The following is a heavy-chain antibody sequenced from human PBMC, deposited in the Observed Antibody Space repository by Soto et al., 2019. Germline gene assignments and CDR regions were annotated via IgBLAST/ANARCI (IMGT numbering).Heavy chain of an antibody. CDR1: GGSISSSSYY. J-gene: IGHJ4*02. V-gene: IGHV4-39*07. CDR2: IYYSGST. CDR3: ARDVGREDTAMV. Sequence: SETLSLTCTVSGGSISSSSYYWGWIRQPSGKGLEWIGSIYYSGSTYYNPSLKSRVTISVDTSKNQFSLKLSSVTAADTAVYYCARDVGREDTAMVWGQGTLVTVSS. D-gene: IGHD5-18*01.